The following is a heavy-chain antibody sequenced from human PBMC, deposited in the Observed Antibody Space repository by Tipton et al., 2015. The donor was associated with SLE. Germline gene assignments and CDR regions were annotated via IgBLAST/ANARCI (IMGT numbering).Heavy chain of an antibody. J-gene: IGHJ3*02. V-gene: IGHV1-69*06. CDR3: ERASSGDAFDI. D-gene: IGHD6-25*01. CDR2: IIPYFGTA. Sequence: QLVQSGAEAKKPGSSVKVSCKASGRTFSSYAISWVQQAPGQGLEWMGGIIPYFGTANYAQKFQGRVTITADKSTSTAYIELSSLRSEDTAVYYCERASSGDAFDIWGQGTTVTVSS. CDR1: GRTFSSYA.